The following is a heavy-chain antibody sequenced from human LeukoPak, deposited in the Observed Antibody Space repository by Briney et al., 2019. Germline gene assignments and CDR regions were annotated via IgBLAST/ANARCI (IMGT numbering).Heavy chain of an antibody. J-gene: IGHJ6*03. CDR3: ARGPRATGYYYYYYYMGV. CDR2: IYYSGST. V-gene: IGHV4-39*07. Sequence: PSETLSLTCTVSGGSISSSSYYWGWIRQPPGKGLEWIGSIYYSGSTYYNPSLKSRVTISVDTSKNQFSLKLSSVTAADTAVYYCARGPRATGYYYYYYYMGVWGKGTTVTVSS. D-gene: IGHD1-14*01. CDR1: GGSISSSSYY.